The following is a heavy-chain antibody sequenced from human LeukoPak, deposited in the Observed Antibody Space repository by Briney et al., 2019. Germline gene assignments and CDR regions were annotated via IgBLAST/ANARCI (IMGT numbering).Heavy chain of an antibody. J-gene: IGHJ4*02. CDR2: ISVSGTTT. Sequence: GGSLRLSCAASGLTFRSYAMTWVRQAPGKGLEWVSSISVSGTTTYFADSVKGRFTISRDNSKGSLYLQMNSLRDEDTAIYYCAQDRAYNYPFRYFDHWGQGTLVTVSS. CDR3: AQDRAYNYPFRYFDH. D-gene: IGHD5-24*01. V-gene: IGHV3-23*01. CDR1: GLTFRSYA.